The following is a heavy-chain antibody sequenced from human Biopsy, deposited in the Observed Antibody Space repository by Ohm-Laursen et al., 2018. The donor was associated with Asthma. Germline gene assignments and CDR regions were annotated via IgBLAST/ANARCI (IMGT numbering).Heavy chain of an antibody. Sequence: SLRLSRAASGTHFGSYNVHWARQAPGEGLEWVAVITFDGSTQHYGDSVKGRFTISRDNSKNMLFLQMNSLRAEDTAVYYCSRDTLGYYFDIWGQGTQVTVSP. D-gene: IGHD6-13*01. V-gene: IGHV3-30-3*01. CDR2: ITFDGSTQ. CDR3: SRDTLGYYFDI. CDR1: GTHFGSYN. J-gene: IGHJ4*02.